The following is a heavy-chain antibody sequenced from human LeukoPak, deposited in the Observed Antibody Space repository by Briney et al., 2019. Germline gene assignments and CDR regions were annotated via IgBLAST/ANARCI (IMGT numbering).Heavy chain of an antibody. D-gene: IGHD2-15*01. V-gene: IGHV3-53*01. J-gene: IGHJ3*02. CDR2: FDVGGST. Sequence: GGSLRLSCAASGLSVSGNYMSWVRQPPGKGSEWVSVFDVGGSTYYADSMKGPFTISRDKSKNPLYLQINSLRAEDTAVYYCARGGNSGGSLRSPFDIWGRGTMVTVSS. CDR1: GLSVSGNY. CDR3: ARGGNSGGSLRSPFDI.